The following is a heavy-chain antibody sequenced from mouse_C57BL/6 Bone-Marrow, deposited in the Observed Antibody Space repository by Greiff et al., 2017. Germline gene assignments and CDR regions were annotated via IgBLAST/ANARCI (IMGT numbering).Heavy chain of an antibody. CDR2: IYPGDGDT. CDR3: ARGSAGPYYAMDY. D-gene: IGHD6-1*01. V-gene: IGHV1-82*01. J-gene: IGHJ4*01. CDR1: GYAFSSSW. Sequence: QVQLKESGPELVKPGASVKISCKASGYAFSSSWMNWVKQRPGKGLEWIGRIYPGDGDTNYNGKFKGKATLTADKSSSTAYMQLSSLTSEDSAVYFCARGSAGPYYAMDYWGQGTSVTVSA.